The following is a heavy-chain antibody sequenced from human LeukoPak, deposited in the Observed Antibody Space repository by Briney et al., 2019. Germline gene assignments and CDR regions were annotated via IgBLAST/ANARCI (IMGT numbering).Heavy chain of an antibody. D-gene: IGHD3-10*01. J-gene: IGHJ6*02. V-gene: IGHV5-51*01. CDR3: ARPGGYGSGLYGMDV. CDR1: GYSFTNYW. Sequence: GESLKISFKGSGYSFTNYWIGWGRQMPGKGIAWIGIIYPGDSDTRYSPSFQGQVTISADQAISTAYLQWSSLKASDTAMYYCARPGGYGSGLYGMDVWGQGTTVTDCS. CDR2: IYPGDSDT.